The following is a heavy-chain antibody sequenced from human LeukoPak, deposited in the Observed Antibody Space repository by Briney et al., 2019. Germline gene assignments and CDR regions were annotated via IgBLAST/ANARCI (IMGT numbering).Heavy chain of an antibody. CDR1: GFTFDDYA. D-gene: IGHD6-19*01. CDR2: ISWNSGSI. J-gene: IGHJ4*02. Sequence: GGPLRLSCAASGFTFDDYAMHWVRQAPGKGLEWVSGISWNSGSIGYADSVKGRFTISRDNAKNSLYLQMNSLRAEDTALYYCAKGHSRGWYYFDYWGQGTLVTVSS. CDR3: AKGHSRGWYYFDY. V-gene: IGHV3-9*01.